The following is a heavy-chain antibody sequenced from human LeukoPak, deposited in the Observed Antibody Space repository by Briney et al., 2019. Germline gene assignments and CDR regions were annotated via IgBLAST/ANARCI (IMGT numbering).Heavy chain of an antibody. CDR3: ARSANPVVPAAMGYNWFDP. CDR2: IYYSGST. V-gene: IGHV4-59*12. Sequence: SETLSLTCTVSGGSINSYYWNWIRQPPGKGLEWIGYIYYSGSTNYNPSLKSRVTISVDRSKNQFSLKLSSVTAADTAVYYCARSANPVVPAAMGYNWFDPWGQGTLVTVSS. D-gene: IGHD2-2*01. CDR1: GGSINSYY. J-gene: IGHJ5*02.